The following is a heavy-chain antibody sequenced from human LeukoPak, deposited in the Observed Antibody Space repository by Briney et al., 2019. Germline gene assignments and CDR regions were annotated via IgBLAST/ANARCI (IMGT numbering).Heavy chain of an antibody. CDR1: GDSG. J-gene: IGHJ5*02. CDR3: ARSWDSSSSNGFDP. D-gene: IGHD6-6*01. Sequence: SQTLSLTCAISGDSGNWIRQSPSRGLEWLGRTYYRSKWYNDYAVSVKSRITINPDTSKNQFFLQLNSVTPEDTAVYYCARSWDSSSSNGFDPWGQGTLVTVSS. V-gene: IGHV6-1*01. CDR2: TYYRSKWYN.